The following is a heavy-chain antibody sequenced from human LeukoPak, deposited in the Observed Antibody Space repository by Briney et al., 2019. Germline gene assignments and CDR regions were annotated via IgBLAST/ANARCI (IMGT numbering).Heavy chain of an antibody. J-gene: IGHJ4*02. CDR2: MFYGETT. CDR3: ARLERSRMDGAQY. CDR1: GDSIRSSGYY. V-gene: IGHV4-39*01. D-gene: IGHD4/OR15-4a*01. Sequence: RPSETLSLTCIVSGDSIRSSGYYWGWLRQPPGRGLEWIVSMFYGETTSYSPSLQSRVTISLYTSKNQFSLRLNSVTAADTAVYYCARLERSRMDGAQYWGQGTLVTVSS.